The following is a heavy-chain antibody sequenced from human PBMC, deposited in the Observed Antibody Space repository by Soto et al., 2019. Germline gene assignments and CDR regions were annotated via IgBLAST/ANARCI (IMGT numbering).Heavy chain of an antibody. V-gene: IGHV3-33*01. CDR2: INAGREE. CDR1: GFSFSAHG. J-gene: IGHJ4*02. CDR3: ASDDLFVDNGLDH. Sequence: QVQLVESGGGVVRPGTSLRLSCAATGFSFSAHGMHWVRQAPGKGLEWLAVINAGREEGYADSVRGRFTISRDNARNILYLQRDYLRAEDSALYYCASDDLFVDNGLDHWGQGTLVTVSS. D-gene: IGHD1-1*01.